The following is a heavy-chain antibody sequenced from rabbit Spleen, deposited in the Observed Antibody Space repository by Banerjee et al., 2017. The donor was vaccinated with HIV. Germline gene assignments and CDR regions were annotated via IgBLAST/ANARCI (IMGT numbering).Heavy chain of an antibody. CDR3: ARDTGSSFSSYGMDL. Sequence: QSLEESGGDLVKPGASLTLTCTASGFSFSSTYYMCWVRQPPGKGLEWIGCIYGGSSGSTYSATWAKGRFTCSKTSSTTVTLQMTSLTVADTATYFCARDTGSSFSSYGMDLWGQGTLVTVS. J-gene: IGHJ6*01. V-gene: IGHV1S40*01. CDR1: GFSFSSTYY. CDR2: IYGGSSGST. D-gene: IGHD8-1*01.